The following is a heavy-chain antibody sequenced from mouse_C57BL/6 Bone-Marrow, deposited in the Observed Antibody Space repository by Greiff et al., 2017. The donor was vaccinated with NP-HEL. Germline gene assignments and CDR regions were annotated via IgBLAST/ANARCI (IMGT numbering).Heavy chain of an antibody. CDR2: INPSSGYT. V-gene: IGHV1-4*01. CDR3: ALLFYYFDY. J-gene: IGHJ2*01. CDR1: GYTFTSYT. Sequence: VKLQESGAELARPGASVKMSCKASGYTFTSYTMHWVKQRPGQGLEWIGYINPSSGYTKYNQKFKDKATLTADKSSSTAYMQLSSLTSEDSAVYYCALLFYYFDYWGQGTTLTVSA.